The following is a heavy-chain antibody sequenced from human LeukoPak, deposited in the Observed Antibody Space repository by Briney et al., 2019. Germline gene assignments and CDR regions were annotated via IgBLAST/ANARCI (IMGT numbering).Heavy chain of an antibody. CDR2: IGTAGDT. CDR1: GFTFSSCD. V-gene: IGHV3-13*01. Sequence: GGSLRLSCADSGFTFSSCDMHWVRQATGKGLEWVSAIGTAGDTYYPGSVKGRFTISRENAKNSLYLQMNSLRAGDTAVYYCARGRGSGSLLDAFDIWGQGTMVTVSS. J-gene: IGHJ3*02. CDR3: ARGRGSGSLLDAFDI. D-gene: IGHD3-10*01.